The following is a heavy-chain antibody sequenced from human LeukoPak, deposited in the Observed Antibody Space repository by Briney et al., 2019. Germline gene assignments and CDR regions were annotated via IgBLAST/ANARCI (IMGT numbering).Heavy chain of an antibody. D-gene: IGHD2-15*01. CDR2: INPNSGGT. Sequence: PGASVNVSCKASGYTFTEYYMHGVRQAPGQGGEGMGWINPNSGGTNYAQKFQGRVTMTRDTSISTAYMELSRLTSDDTAVYYCARDSPCSGGTCYSGVWGQGTLVTVSS. V-gene: IGHV1-2*02. CDR3: ARDSPCSGGTCYSGV. J-gene: IGHJ1*01. CDR1: GYTFTEYY.